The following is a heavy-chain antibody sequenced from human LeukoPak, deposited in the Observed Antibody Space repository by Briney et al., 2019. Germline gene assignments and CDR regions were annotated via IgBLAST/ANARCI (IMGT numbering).Heavy chain of an antibody. CDR1: GGSFSGYY. J-gene: IGHJ6*03. D-gene: IGHD6-19*01. Sequence: SETLSLTCAVYGGSFSGYYWSWIRQPPGKGLEWIGSIYHSGSTYYNPSLKSRVTISVDTSKNQFSLKLSSVTAADTAVYYCARITFSSGWRYYYYYYYMDVWGKGTTVTVSS. V-gene: IGHV4-34*01. CDR3: ARITFSSGWRYYYYYYYMDV. CDR2: IYHSGST.